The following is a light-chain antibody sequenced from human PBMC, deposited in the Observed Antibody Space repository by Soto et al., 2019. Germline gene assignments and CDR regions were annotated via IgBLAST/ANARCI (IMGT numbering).Light chain of an antibody. CDR2: GAS. V-gene: IGKV3-20*01. CDR3: QQYGDSPLT. J-gene: IGKJ4*01. CDR1: QSVGSSY. Sequence: EIVLTQSPGTLSLSPGERATLSCRASQSVGSSYLAWYQQKPGQAPRLLIYGASSRATGIPDRFSGSGSGTDFTLTISRLEPEDFAVYYCQQYGDSPLTFGGGTKVEI.